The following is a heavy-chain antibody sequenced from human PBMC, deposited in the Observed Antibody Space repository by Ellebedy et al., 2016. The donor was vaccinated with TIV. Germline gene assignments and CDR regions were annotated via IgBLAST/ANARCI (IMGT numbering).Heavy chain of an antibody. V-gene: IGHV4-59*01. Sequence: MPSETLSLTCTVSGGSISSYYWSWIRQPPGKGLEWIGYIYYSGRTNYNPSLKSRVTISVDTSKNQFSLKLSSVTAADTAVYYCARVPQLYNWCDPWGQGTLVTVSS. J-gene: IGHJ5*02. CDR1: GGSISSYY. CDR3: ARVPQLYNWCDP. CDR2: IYYSGRT.